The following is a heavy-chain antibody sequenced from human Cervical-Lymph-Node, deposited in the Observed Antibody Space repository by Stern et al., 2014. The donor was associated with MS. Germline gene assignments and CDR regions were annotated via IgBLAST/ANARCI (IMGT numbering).Heavy chain of an antibody. CDR2: ISASGSD. V-gene: IGHV4-61*02. Sequence: VQLEESGPGLVRHSQTLSLTCAVSGGSITRGTFYWNWIRQPAGKRLEWIGRISASGSDNYTPPLKSRFSLPIDTPKNHFSLNLRSVTAADTAVYYCARGDDILTAFYKFDPWGQGTLVSVSS. D-gene: IGHD3-9*01. CDR1: GGSITRGTFY. J-gene: IGHJ5*02. CDR3: ARGDDILTAFYKFDP.